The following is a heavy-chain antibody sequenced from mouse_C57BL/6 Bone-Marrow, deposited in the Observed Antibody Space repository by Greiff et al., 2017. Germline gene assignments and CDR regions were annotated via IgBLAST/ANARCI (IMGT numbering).Heavy chain of an antibody. V-gene: IGHV1-81*01. CDR2: IYPRSGNT. CDR1: GYTFTSSG. Sequence: VQLQESGAELVRPGASVKLSCKASGYTFTSSGIRWVQQRTGQGLEWIGEIYPRSGNTYYNAKFQGKATLTADKSSSTAYMQLRSLTSEASAVYFCARGGRLLRKAMDYWGQGTSVTVSS. CDR3: ARGGRLLRKAMDY. J-gene: IGHJ4*01. D-gene: IGHD2-3*01.